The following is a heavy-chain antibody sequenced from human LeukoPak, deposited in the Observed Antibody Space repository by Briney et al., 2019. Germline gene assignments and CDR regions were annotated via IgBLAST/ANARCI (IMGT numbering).Heavy chain of an antibody. CDR3: ARGEQLVYYYYYMDV. Sequence: PSETLSLTCTVSGGSISSGSYYWSWIRQPAGKGLEWIGRIYTSGSTNYNPSLKSRVTISVDTSKNQFSLKLSSVTAADTAVYYCARGEQLVYYYYYMDVWGKGTTVTVS. J-gene: IGHJ6*03. CDR2: IYTSGST. CDR1: GGSISSGSYY. D-gene: IGHD6-6*01. V-gene: IGHV4-61*02.